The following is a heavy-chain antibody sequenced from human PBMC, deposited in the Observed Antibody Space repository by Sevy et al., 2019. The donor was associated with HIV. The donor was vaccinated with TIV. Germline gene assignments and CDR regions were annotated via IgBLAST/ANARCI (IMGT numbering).Heavy chain of an antibody. J-gene: IGHJ5*02. V-gene: IGHV4-38-2*02. CDR1: GYSISSGYY. Sequence: SETLSLTCAVSGYSISSGYYWGWIRQPPGKGLEWIGSIYHSGSTYYNPSLKSRVTISVDTSKNQFSLKLSSVTAADTAVYYCARDRGVLLWFGELLKGWFDPWGQGTLVTVSS. CDR3: ARDRGVLLWFGELLKGWFDP. CDR2: IYHSGST. D-gene: IGHD3-10*01.